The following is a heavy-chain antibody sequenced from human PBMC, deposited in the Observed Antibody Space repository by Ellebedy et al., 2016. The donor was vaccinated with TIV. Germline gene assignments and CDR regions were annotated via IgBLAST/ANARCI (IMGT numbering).Heavy chain of an antibody. Sequence: GESLKISCAASGFTFSSYAMHWVRQAPGKGLEWVAVISYDVSNKYYADSVKGRFTISRDNSKNTLYLQMNSLRAEDTAVYYCARELQQWLVTNWFDPWGQGTLVTVSS. V-gene: IGHV3-30-3*01. J-gene: IGHJ5*02. CDR2: ISYDVSNK. CDR3: ARELQQWLVTNWFDP. CDR1: GFTFSSYA. D-gene: IGHD6-19*01.